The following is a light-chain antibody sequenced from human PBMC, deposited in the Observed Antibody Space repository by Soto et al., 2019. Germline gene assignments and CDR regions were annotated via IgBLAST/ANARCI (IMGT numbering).Light chain of an antibody. CDR2: GAS. V-gene: IGKV3-20*01. CDR1: QSVSSSY. J-gene: IGKJ1*01. Sequence: EIVLTQYPGTLSLSPGERATLSCRASQSVSSSYLAWYQQKPGQAPRLLIYGASSRATGIPDRFSGSGSGTDFTRTISRLEPEDFAVYYCQQYGSSPRTFGQGTKVE. CDR3: QQYGSSPRT.